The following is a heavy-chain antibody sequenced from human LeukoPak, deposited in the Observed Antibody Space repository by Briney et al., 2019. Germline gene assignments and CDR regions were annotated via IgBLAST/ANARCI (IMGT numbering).Heavy chain of an antibody. J-gene: IGHJ3*02. Sequence: SETLSLTCTVSGDSISSGDYYWSWIRQPAGKGLGWIGRISSSGSTNYNPSLKSRVTMSVDTSKNQFSLKLSSVTAADTAVYFCARGPYSYDSSGAFDIWGQGTMVTVSS. CDR2: ISSSGST. D-gene: IGHD3-22*01. CDR3: ARGPYSYDSSGAFDI. V-gene: IGHV4-61*02. CDR1: GDSISSGDYY.